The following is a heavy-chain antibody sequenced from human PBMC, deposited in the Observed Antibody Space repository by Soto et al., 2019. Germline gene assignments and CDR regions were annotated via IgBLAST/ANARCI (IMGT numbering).Heavy chain of an antibody. CDR2: MYHSGGA. CDR1: DGSLSSYDW. D-gene: IGHD3-3*01. J-gene: IGHJ4*02. V-gene: IGHV4-4*02. Sequence: LSLTCVVSDGSLSSYDWWTWVRQPPGKGLELIGKMYHSGGADYSPSLKSRVTISADSSKNHFSLRLTGVTAADTAVYYCATGNVDSMLEYWGQGTQVTVSS. CDR3: ATGNVDSMLEY.